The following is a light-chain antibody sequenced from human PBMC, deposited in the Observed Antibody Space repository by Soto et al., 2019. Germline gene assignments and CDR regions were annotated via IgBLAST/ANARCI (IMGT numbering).Light chain of an antibody. CDR2: YDS. V-gene: IGLV3-21*04. CDR3: QVWDSDSDHVV. CDR1: NIGSKS. Sequence: SYELTQPPSVSLAPGKTAMITCGGNNIGSKSVHWYQQKPGQAPVLLIYYDSDRPSGIPERFSGSNSGNTATLTISRVEAGDEADYYCQVWDSDSDHVVFGGGTQLTVL. J-gene: IGLJ2*01.